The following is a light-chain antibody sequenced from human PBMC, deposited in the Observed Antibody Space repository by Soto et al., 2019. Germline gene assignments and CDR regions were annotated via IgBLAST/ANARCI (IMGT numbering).Light chain of an antibody. J-gene: IGKJ1*01. CDR2: TTS. Sequence: DIHLTQSPSTLSASVGDRITITCRASQSISRRLAWYQKKPGKAPKLMIYTTSSLESGVPSRFSGSGAVTEFTLTISSLQPDDFAIYYCQHYNDYSWTFGQGTKVEIK. CDR1: QSISRR. CDR3: QHYNDYSWT. V-gene: IGKV1-5*03.